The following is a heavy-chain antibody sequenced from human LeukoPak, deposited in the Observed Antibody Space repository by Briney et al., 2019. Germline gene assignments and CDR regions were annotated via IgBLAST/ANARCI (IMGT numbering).Heavy chain of an antibody. V-gene: IGHV4-4*07. CDR1: GGSISSYY. CDR3: ARDIPPPFRIVARGNWFDP. CDR2: IYTSGST. Sequence: PSETLSLTCTVSGGSISSYYWSWIRQPAGKGLEWIGRIYTSGSTNYNPPLKSRVTMSVDTSKNQFSLKLSSVTAADTAVYYCARDIPPPFRIVARGNWFDPWGQGTLVTVSS. D-gene: IGHD5-12*01. J-gene: IGHJ5*02.